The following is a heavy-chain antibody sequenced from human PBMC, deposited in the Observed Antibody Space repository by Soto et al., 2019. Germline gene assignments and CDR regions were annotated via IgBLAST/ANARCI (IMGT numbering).Heavy chain of an antibody. V-gene: IGHV2-5*02. D-gene: IGHD3-3*01. CDR3: ARLTTLNFDY. Sequence: QITLKESGPPLVKPTQTLTLTCAFSGFSLSTSGVGVGWFRQPPGKALEWLALIYWDDDKRYRPSLKSRLTISKDTSKNQVVLTMTNMDPVDTATYYCARLTTLNFDYWGQGTLVTVSS. CDR2: IYWDDDK. CDR1: GFSLSTSGVG. J-gene: IGHJ4*02.